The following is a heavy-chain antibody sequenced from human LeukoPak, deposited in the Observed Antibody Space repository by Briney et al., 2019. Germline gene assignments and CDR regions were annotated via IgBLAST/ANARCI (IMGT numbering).Heavy chain of an antibody. CDR2: IYTSGST. CDR3: ARHDYSNYDYYYYYMDV. Sequence: ASQTLSLTCTVSAGSISSGDYYWSWIRQPAGKGLEWVGHIYTSGSTNYNPSLKSRVTRSADTSKNQFSLKLSSVTAADTAVYYCARHDYSNYDYYYYYMDVWGKGTTVTVSS. V-gene: IGHV4-61*09. J-gene: IGHJ6*03. CDR1: AGSISSGDYY. D-gene: IGHD4-11*01.